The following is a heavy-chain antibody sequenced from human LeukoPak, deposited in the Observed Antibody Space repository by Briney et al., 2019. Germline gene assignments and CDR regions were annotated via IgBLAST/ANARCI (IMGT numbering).Heavy chain of an antibody. CDR2: INHSGST. V-gene: IGHV4-34*01. J-gene: IGHJ4*02. CDR1: GGSFSGYY. Sequence: SETLSLTCAVYGGSFSGYYWSWIRQPPAKGRAWIGEINHSGSTNYNPSLKSRVTISVDTSKNQFSLKLSSVTAADTAVYYCARARGLYSYGYWLFDYWGQGTLVTVSS. D-gene: IGHD5-18*01. CDR3: ARARGLYSYGYWLFDY.